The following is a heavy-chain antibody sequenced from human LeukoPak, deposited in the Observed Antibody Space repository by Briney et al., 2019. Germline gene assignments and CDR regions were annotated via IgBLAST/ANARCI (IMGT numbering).Heavy chain of an antibody. CDR1: GFTLSCYG. CDR3: AIGSAYRSVDYVSY. V-gene: IGHV3-33*01. CDR2: IWSDGSNK. J-gene: IGHJ4*02. Sequence: GTSLRLSCAPSGFTLSCYGTRWVRQAPGKGLEWVAVIWSDGSNKYYADSVKGRFTISRYNYKNTLYLQVNSLRAEDTAVYYCAIGSAYRSVDYVSYWGQGTLVTVSS. D-gene: IGHD5-12*01.